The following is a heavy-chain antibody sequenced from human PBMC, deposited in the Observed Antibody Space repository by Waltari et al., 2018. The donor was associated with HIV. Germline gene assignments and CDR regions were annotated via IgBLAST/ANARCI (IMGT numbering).Heavy chain of an antibody. CDR1: GSNLHSFY. CDR2: INPFSGGT. CDR3: AKTYYGPTSYYNVGAFDV. D-gene: IGHD3-10*01. Sequence: VQRVQSGAQVKEPGASVKVPCRASGSNLHSFYLHSVPQAPGQGLQWVGFINPFSGGTNYAQKFRGRVTLTRDTSIDTSFMELTGLGSDDTAVYYCAKTYYGPTSYYNVGAFDVWGQGTMVSVSS. V-gene: IGHV1-2*02. J-gene: IGHJ3*01.